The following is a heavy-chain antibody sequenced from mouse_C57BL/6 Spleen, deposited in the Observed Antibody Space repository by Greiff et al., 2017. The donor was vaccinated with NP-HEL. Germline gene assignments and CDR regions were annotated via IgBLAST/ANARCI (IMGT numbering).Heavy chain of an antibody. CDR3: ARERTTYALDD. J-gene: IGHJ4*01. CDR1: GFTFSSYA. D-gene: IGHD2-13*01. V-gene: IGHV5-4*01. CDR2: ISDGGSYT. Sequence: EVQGVESGGGLVKPGGSLKLSCAASGFTFSSYAMSWVRQTPEKRLEWVATISDGGSYTNYPDNVKGRFTISRDNAKNNRYLQMSDLESEDTAIYYCARERTTYALDDWGQGTTVTVSS.